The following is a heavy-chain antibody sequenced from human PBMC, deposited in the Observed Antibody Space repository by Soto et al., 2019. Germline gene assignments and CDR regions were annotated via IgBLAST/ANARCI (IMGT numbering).Heavy chain of an antibody. V-gene: IGHV4-38-2*02. CDR2: IYHSGST. CDR1: GYSISSGYY. CDR3: ARDTRTYYDFWSGSYNWFDP. J-gene: IGHJ5*02. Sequence: SETLSLTCAVSGYSISSGYYWGWIRQPPGKGLEWIGSIYHSGSTYYNPSLKSRVTISVDTSKNQFSLKLSSVTAADTAVYYCARDTRTYYDFWSGSYNWFDPWGQGTLVTVSS. D-gene: IGHD3-3*01.